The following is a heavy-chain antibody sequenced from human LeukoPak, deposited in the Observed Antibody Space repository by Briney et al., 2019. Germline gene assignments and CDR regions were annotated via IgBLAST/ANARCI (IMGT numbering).Heavy chain of an antibody. CDR3: AKLPRYVFVDCWFDP. J-gene: IGHJ5*02. V-gene: IGHV3-23*01. D-gene: IGHD2-21*01. Sequence: GGSLRLSCAASGFTFSSYAMSWVRQAPGKGLEWVSGISGSGGSTYYADSVKGRSTISRDNSKNTLYLQMNSLRAEDTAVYYCAKLPRYVFVDCWFDPWGQGTLVSVSS. CDR1: GFTFSSYA. CDR2: ISGSGGST.